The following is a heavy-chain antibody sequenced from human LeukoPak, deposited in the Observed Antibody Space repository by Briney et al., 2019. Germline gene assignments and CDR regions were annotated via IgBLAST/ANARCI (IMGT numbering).Heavy chain of an antibody. CDR3: VRHDVLTGGGWFAYHMDV. V-gene: IGHV4-59*08. D-gene: IGHD6-19*01. J-gene: IGHJ6*03. CDR2: IYSSGST. Sequence: SETLSLTCTVSGGSISSYYWSWIRQPPGKGLEWIGYIYSSGSTNYNPSLKSRVTISIDTSKNQFSLKLNSVTAADTAVYYCVRHDVLTGGGWFAYHMDVWGKGTTVTISS. CDR1: GGSISSYY.